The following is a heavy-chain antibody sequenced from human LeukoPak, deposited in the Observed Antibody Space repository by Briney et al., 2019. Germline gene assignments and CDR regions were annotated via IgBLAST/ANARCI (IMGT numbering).Heavy chain of an antibody. V-gene: IGHV3-21*01. D-gene: IGHD2-15*01. CDR1: GFTFSSYG. CDR2: ISSSSTYI. CDR3: ARDVSPCSAGSCASDY. J-gene: IGHJ4*02. Sequence: GGSLRLSCAASGFTFSSYGMHWVRQAPGKGLEWVSAISSSSTYIYYADSVKGRFTISRDNAKNSLHLQMSRLRAEDTAVYYCARDVSPCSAGSCASDYWGQGTQVTVSS.